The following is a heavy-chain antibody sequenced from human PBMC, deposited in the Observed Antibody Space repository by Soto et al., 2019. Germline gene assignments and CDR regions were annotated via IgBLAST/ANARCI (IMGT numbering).Heavy chain of an antibody. CDR2: IIPIFGTA. CDR3: ARPAGYCSGGSCYRGDAFDI. J-gene: IGHJ3*02. D-gene: IGHD2-15*01. CDR1: GGTFSSYA. Sequence: QVQLVQSGAEVKKPGSSVKVSCKASGGTFSSYAISWVRQAPGQGLEWMGGIIPIFGTANYAQKFQGRVTITADESTSTAYMELSSLRSEDTAVYYCARPAGYCSGGSCYRGDAFDIWGQGTMVTVSS. V-gene: IGHV1-69*01.